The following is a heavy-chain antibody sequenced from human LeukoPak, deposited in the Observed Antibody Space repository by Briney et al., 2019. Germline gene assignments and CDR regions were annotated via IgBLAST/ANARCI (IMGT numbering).Heavy chain of an antibody. Sequence: PGGSLRLSCAASGFTFSSYAMSWVRQAPGKGLEWVSAISGSGGSTYYADSVKGRFTISRDNSKNTLYLQMNSLRAEDTAVYYCAKHGDITIFGVVIAALFAAFDYWGQGTLVTVSS. CDR3: AKHGDITIFGVVIAALFAAFDY. V-gene: IGHV3-23*01. CDR2: ISGSGGST. CDR1: GFTFSSYA. J-gene: IGHJ4*02. D-gene: IGHD3-3*01.